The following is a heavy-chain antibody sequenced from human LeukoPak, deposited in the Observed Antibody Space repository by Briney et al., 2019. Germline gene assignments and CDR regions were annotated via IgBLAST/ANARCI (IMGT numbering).Heavy chain of an antibody. J-gene: IGHJ3*02. Sequence: GASVKVSCKASGGTFSSYAISWVRQAPGQGLEWMGRIIPILGIANYAQKFQGRVTITADKSTSTAYMELSSLRSEDTAVYYCARLGPLAYCGGDCYPDAFEIWGQGTMVTVSS. CDR1: GGTFSSYA. CDR3: ARLGPLAYCGGDCYPDAFEI. CDR2: IIPILGIA. D-gene: IGHD2-21*02. V-gene: IGHV1-69*04.